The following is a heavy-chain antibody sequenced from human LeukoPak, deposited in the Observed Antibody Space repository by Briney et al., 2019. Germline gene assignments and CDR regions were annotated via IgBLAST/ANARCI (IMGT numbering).Heavy chain of an antibody. V-gene: IGHV4-61*02. CDR2: IYTTGST. D-gene: IGHD3-22*01. CDR1: GGSISSSGYY. J-gene: IGHJ4*02. Sequence: PSQTLSLTCTVSGGSISSSGYYWSWIRQPAGKGLEWIGRIYTTGSTNYNPSLKSRVTMSVDTSKNQFSLKLSSVTAADTAVYYCARGHFTYYYDSSGYYGFDYWGQGTLVTVSS. CDR3: ARGHFTYYYDSSGYYGFDY.